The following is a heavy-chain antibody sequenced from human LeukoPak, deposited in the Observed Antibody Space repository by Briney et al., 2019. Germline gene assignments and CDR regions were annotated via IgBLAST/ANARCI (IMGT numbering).Heavy chain of an antibody. J-gene: IGHJ2*01. D-gene: IGHD4-17*01. V-gene: IGHV4-61*02. Sequence: KSSQTLSLTCTVSGGSISSGSYYWSWIRQPAGKGLEWIGRIYTSGSTNYSPSLKSRVTISVDTSKNQFSLKLSSVTAADTAVYYCARVSFVTVTTNWYFDLWGRGTLVTVSS. CDR3: ARVSFVTVTTNWYFDL. CDR1: GGSISSGSYY. CDR2: IYTSGST.